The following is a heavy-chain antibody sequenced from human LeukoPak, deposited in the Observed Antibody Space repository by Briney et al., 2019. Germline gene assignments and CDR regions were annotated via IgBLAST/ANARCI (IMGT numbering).Heavy chain of an antibody. J-gene: IGHJ1*01. CDR3: AKEPSYSSSWYFQH. D-gene: IGHD6-13*01. Sequence: TGGSLGPSCAAPGFTFTSYAMTGVGKAQGGGLEWVSAISGSGGSTYYADSVKGRFTISRDNSKNTLYLQMNSLRADDTAVYYCAKEPSYSSSWYFQHWGQGTLVTVSS. CDR2: ISGSGGST. CDR1: GFTFTSYA. V-gene: IGHV3-23*01.